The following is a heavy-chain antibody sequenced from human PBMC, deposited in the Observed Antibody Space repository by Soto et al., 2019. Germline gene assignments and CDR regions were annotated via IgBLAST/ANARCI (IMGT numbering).Heavy chain of an antibody. CDR1: GVSIRSVGYY. J-gene: IGHJ6*02. CDR2: IYYSGST. Sequence: QVQLQESGPGLVKPSQTLSLTCTVSGVSIRSVGYYWRWIRQHPGKGLEWIGYIYYSGSTYYNPSLKSRVTISVDTSKHQFSLKLSSVTAADTAVYYCARLWAYCGGDCPRQYYYYYYGMDGWGQGTTVTVSS. CDR3: ARLWAYCGGDCPRQYYYYYYGMDG. V-gene: IGHV4-31*03. D-gene: IGHD2-21*02.